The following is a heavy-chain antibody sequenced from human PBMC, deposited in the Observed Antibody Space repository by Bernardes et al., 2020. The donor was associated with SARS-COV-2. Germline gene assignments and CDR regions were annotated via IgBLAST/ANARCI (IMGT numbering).Heavy chain of an antibody. CDR1: GYTFTNYG. V-gene: IGHV1-18*01. J-gene: IGHJ4*02. Sequence: ASVKVSCKASGYTFTNYGFNWVRQAPGQGLEWMAWINVYNGNTLYAQNLQGRVTVTTDTSTSTAYMELRSLRSDDTAVYYCARDPGASAFDYWGQGTLVTVSS. CDR2: INVYNGNT. CDR3: ARDPGASAFDY. D-gene: IGHD2-2*01.